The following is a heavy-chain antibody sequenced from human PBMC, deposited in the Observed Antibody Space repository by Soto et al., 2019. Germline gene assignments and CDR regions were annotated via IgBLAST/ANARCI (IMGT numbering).Heavy chain of an antibody. CDR3: ARAHYGPSGYYFDS. V-gene: IGHV4-30-2*01. D-gene: IGHD3-22*01. CDR1: GDSIASGGYS. J-gene: IGHJ4*02. CDR2: IYHTGSA. Sequence: KAWETLSLTCSVSGDSIASGGYSGIWILQPPRRGLEWIGYIYHTGSASYSPSLKGRVTISVDKSKNQFPLSLNSVTAADTAIYYCARAHYGPSGYYFDSWGQGSLVTVSS.